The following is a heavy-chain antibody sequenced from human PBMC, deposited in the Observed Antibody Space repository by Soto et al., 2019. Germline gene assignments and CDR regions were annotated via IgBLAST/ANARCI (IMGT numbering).Heavy chain of an antibody. D-gene: IGHD1-26*01. CDR3: ARDNSDSPEAFDF. CDR1: GGSINTDNYY. V-gene: IGHV4-61*01. J-gene: IGHJ4*02. Sequence: SETLFLTCTVSGGSINTDNYYWSWIRQPPGKGLEWVGYIYYTGSTTYNPSLKSRVTISLDRSRNQFSLSLSSVTAADTAVFYCARDNSDSPEAFDFWGQGTLVTVSS. CDR2: IYYTGST.